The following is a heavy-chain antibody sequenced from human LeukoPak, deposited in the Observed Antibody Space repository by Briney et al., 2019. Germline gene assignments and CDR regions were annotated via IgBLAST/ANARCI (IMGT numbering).Heavy chain of an antibody. CDR2: IYTSGTT. Sequence: NASQTLSLTCTVSGGSISSGSYYWSWIRKPAGKGLEWIGRIYTSGTTNYNPSLKSRVTISVDTSKKEFSLKLTSLTAADTAVYYCARGYDCGGDCYSRWYFDLWGRGTLVTVSS. V-gene: IGHV4-61*02. CDR1: GGSISSGSYY. J-gene: IGHJ2*01. D-gene: IGHD2-21*01. CDR3: ARGYDCGGDCYSRWYFDL.